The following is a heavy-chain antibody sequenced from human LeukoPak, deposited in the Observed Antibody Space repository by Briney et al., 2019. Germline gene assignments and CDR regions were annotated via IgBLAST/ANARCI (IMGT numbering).Heavy chain of an antibody. CDR1: GFTFSDYG. V-gene: IGHV3-23*01. CDR3: AKSWNYYDSSGDDALDI. CDR2: ISGSGIST. D-gene: IGHD3-22*01. Sequence: GGSLRLSCAAAGFTFSDYGVNWVRQAPGKGLEWVSGISGSGISTYYADSVKGRFTISRDNSKNTLYLQMNSLRVGDTAVYYCAKSWNYYDSSGDDALDIWGQGTMVTVSS. J-gene: IGHJ3*02.